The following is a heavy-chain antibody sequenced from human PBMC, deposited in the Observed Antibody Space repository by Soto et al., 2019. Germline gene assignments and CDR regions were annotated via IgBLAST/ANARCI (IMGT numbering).Heavy chain of an antibody. D-gene: IGHD2-15*01. CDR2: ISAYNGNT. J-gene: IGHJ4*02. CDR1: GYTFTSYG. V-gene: IGHV1-18*01. Sequence: ASVKVSCKASGYTFTSYGISWVRQAPGQGLEWMGWISAYNGNTNYAQKLQGRVTMTTDTSTSTAYMELRSLGSGDTAVYYCARGLSECSSGSCYIGPFDYWGQGTLVTVSS. CDR3: ARGLSECSSGSCYIGPFDY.